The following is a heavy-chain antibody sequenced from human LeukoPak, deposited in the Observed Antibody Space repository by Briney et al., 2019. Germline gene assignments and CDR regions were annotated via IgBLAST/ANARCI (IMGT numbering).Heavy chain of an antibody. CDR1: GFTFNTHG. D-gene: IGHD3-3*01. J-gene: IGHJ4*02. CDR2: IWFDGSVK. V-gene: IGHV3-33*06. CDR3: AKDTAVQFLEPAF. Sequence: GGSLRLSCAASGFTFNTHGMHWVRQAPGKGLEWVDAIWFDGSVKHYSDAVKGRFTISRDNSLNTLYLQMNSLRVEDTAIYYCAKDTAVQFLEPAFWGQGTLVTVSS.